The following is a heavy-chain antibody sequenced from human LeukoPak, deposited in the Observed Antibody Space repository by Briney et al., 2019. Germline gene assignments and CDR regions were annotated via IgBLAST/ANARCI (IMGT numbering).Heavy chain of an antibody. V-gene: IGHV5-51*01. CDR2: IYPDDSDT. J-gene: IGHJ4*02. D-gene: IGHD1-26*01. Sequence: GESLKISCKHSEYSFPNYCIGWVRQMPGKGLEWMGIIYPDDSDTRYSPSFQGQVTIPADKSISTAYLQWSSLKASDTAMYYCARRRDLYSGSYYPFDYWGQGTLVTVSS. CDR1: EYSFPNYC. CDR3: ARRRDLYSGSYYPFDY.